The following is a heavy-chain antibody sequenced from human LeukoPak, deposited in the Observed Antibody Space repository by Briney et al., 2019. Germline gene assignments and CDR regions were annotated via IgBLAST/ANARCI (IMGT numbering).Heavy chain of an antibody. Sequence: GGSLRLSCAASGFTFNNYAMSWVRQAPGKGLEWVSAISGSDAGTYYADSVKGRFTISRDNSKNTLYLQMNSLRAEDAAVYYCAKDPILSGYDFWGQGTLVTVSS. J-gene: IGHJ4*02. CDR2: ISGSDAGT. CDR3: AKDPILSGYDF. V-gene: IGHV3-23*01. D-gene: IGHD5-12*01. CDR1: GFTFNNYA.